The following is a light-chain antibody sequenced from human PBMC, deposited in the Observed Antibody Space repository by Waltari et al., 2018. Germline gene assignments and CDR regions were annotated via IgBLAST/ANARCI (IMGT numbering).Light chain of an antibody. CDR3: AAWDDSLSGSWL. V-gene: IGLV1-47*01. J-gene: IGLJ3*02. Sequence: QSVLTQSPSASGTPGQRVTISCSGSNSNLGSNFVYWYQQPPGTAPKLLIYRNNQRPSGVPDRFSGSVSGTSASLAISGLRSEDEADYYCAAWDDSLSGSWLFGGGTKLTVL. CDR2: RNN. CDR1: NSNLGSNF.